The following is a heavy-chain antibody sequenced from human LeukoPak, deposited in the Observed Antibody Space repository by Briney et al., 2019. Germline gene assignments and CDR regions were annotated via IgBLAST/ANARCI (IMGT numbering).Heavy chain of an antibody. V-gene: IGHV3-30-3*01. J-gene: IGHJ6*02. CDR2: ISYDGSNK. CDR1: GFTFSSYA. CDR3: ARRIVVVTGNYYYYGMDV. Sequence: GGSLRLSCAASGFTFSSYAMHWVCQAPGKGLEWVAVISYDGSNKYYADSVKGRFTISRDNSKNTLYLQMNSLRAEDTAVYYCARRIVVVTGNYYYYGMDVWGQGTTVTVSS. D-gene: IGHD2-21*02.